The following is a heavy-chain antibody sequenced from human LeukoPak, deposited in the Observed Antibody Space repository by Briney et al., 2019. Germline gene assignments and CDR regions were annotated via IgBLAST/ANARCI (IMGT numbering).Heavy chain of an antibody. CDR1: GGSISSSSYY. J-gene: IGHJ4*02. V-gene: IGHV4-39*07. D-gene: IGHD3-10*01. CDR2: LYYTGNT. CDR3: ARGSDPNYGSGSSEFDY. Sequence: SETLSLTCTVSGGSISSSSYYWGWIRQPPGKGLEWIGSLYYTGNTYYNPSLKSRVTISVDTSKNQFSLKLSSVTAADTAVYYCARGSDPNYGSGSSEFDYWGQGTLVTVSS.